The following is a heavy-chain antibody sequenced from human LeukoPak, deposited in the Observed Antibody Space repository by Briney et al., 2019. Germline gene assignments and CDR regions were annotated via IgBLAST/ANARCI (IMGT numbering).Heavy chain of an antibody. CDR3: ARRPPDMVAFDY. V-gene: IGHV4-59*01. CDR2: IYYNSRT. CDR1: GDSLSSYY. J-gene: IGHJ4*02. D-gene: IGHD5-18*01. Sequence: SETLSLPCTVSGDSLSSYYWRWIRQPPGKGLEWIGYIYYNSRTYYNPFIKSRVSISVDTSKNQFSLRLRSVTAADAAVYYGARRPPDMVAFDYWGQGTLVTVSS.